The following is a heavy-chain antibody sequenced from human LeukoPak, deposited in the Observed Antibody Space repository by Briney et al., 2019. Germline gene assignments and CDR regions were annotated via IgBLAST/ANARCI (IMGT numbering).Heavy chain of an antibody. V-gene: IGHV3-30*04. D-gene: IGHD1-1*01. CDR2: ISYDGSNK. J-gene: IGHJ6*03. CDR1: GFTFNIYA. Sequence: GGSLRLSCAASGFTFNIYAMHWVRQAPGKGLEWVALISYDGSNKYYADSVKGRFTISRDNSKNTLYLQMNSLRAEDTAVYYCATSSPQLERRGFYYYYYMDVWGKGTTVTVSS. CDR3: ATSSPQLERRGFYYYYYMDV.